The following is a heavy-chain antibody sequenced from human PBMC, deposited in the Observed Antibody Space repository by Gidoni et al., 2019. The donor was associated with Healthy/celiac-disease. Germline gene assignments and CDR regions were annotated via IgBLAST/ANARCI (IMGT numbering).Heavy chain of an antibody. J-gene: IGHJ4*02. D-gene: IGHD4-17*01. Sequence: QLQLQESGPGLVTPSETLSLTCTVSGGSISSSSYYWGWIRQPPGKGLEWIGSIYYSGSTYYNPSLKSRVTISVDTSKNQFSLKLSSVTAADTAVYYCARRVVSTVTTRAYYFDYWGQGTLVTVSS. CDR2: IYYSGST. V-gene: IGHV4-39*01. CDR1: GGSISSSSYY. CDR3: ARRVVSTVTTRAYYFDY.